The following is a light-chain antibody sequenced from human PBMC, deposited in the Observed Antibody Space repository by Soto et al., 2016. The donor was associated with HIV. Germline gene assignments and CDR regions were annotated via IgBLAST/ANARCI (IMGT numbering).Light chain of an antibody. J-gene: IGLJ3*02. CDR2: DDN. CDR3: QVWDSRNDHRV. V-gene: IGLV3-21*02. Sequence: SHELTQPPSVSVTPGETARITCGGNNIGDKSVHWYQQKPGQAPVLVVYDDNDRPSGIPERFSGSNFGNTATLTISRVEAGDEADYHCQVWDSRNDHRVFGGGTKLTVL. CDR1: NIGDKS.